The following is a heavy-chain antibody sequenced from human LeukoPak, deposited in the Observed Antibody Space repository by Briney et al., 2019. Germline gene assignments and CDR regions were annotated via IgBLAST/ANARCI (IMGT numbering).Heavy chain of an antibody. CDR3: ARDPANYYDSSGYYTVNYFDY. Sequence: SETLSLTCAVSGGSISSSNWWSWVRQPPGKGLEWIGEIYHSGSTNYNPSLKSRVTISVDKSKNQFSLKLSSVTAADTAVYYCARDPANYYDSSGYYTVNYFDYWGQGTLVTVSS. CDR2: IYHSGST. J-gene: IGHJ4*02. CDR1: GGSISSSNW. D-gene: IGHD3-22*01. V-gene: IGHV4-4*02.